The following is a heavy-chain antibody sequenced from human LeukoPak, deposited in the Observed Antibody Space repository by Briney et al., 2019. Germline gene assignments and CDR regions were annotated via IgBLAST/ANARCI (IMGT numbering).Heavy chain of an antibody. CDR3: AIFGSGGS. CDR1: GASISSYY. CDR2: IYYTGST. D-gene: IGHD2-15*01. J-gene: IGHJ5*02. Sequence: SETLSLTCTVSGASISSYYCNWIRQPPGKGLEWIGYIYYTGSTNHNPSLKSRVSISVGTSKNQFSLKLNSVTTADTAMYYCAIFGSGGSWGQGTLVTVSS. V-gene: IGHV4-59*01.